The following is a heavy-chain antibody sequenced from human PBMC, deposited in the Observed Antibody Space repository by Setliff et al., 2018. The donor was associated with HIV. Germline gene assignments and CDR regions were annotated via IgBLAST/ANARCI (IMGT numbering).Heavy chain of an antibody. D-gene: IGHD3-16*01. CDR1: GFTFSSYD. Sequence: LRLSCEASGFTFSSYDFHWVRQAAGKGLEWVSAIGTGGDTYYVDSVKGRFTISRENARNSLYLQMNSLRAGDTAVYYCAREIRTVYTGGHYFYGIDVWGQGTAVT. CDR2: IGTGGDT. V-gene: IGHV3-13*01. CDR3: AREIRTVYTGGHYFYGIDV. J-gene: IGHJ6*02.